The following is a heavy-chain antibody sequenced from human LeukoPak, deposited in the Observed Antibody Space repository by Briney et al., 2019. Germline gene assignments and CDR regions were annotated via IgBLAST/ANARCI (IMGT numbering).Heavy chain of an antibody. V-gene: IGHV4-39*01. CDR3: ARAYCSGGSCYWYFDL. CDR2: IYYSGST. CDR1: GGSISSSSYY. Sequence: PSETLSLTCTVSGGSISSSSYYWGWIRQPPGKGLEWIGSIYYSGSTYYNPSLKSRVTISVDTSKNQFSLKLSSVTAADTAVYYCARAYCSGGSCYWYFDLWGRGTLVTVSS. J-gene: IGHJ2*01. D-gene: IGHD2-15*01.